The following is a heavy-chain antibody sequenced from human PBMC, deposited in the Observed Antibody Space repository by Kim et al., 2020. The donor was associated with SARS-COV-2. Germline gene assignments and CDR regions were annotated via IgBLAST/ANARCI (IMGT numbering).Heavy chain of an antibody. V-gene: IGHV3-11*04. CDR3: ARRQRLGYSSSLQYFDY. D-gene: IGHD6-13*01. J-gene: IGHJ4*02. CDR1: GFTFSDYY. CDR2: ISSSGSTI. Sequence: GGSLRLSCAASGFTFSDYYMSWIRQAPGKGLEWVSYISSSGSTIYYADSVKGRFTISRDNAKNSLYLQMNSLRAEDTAVYYCARRQRLGYSSSLQYFDYWGQGTLVTVSS.